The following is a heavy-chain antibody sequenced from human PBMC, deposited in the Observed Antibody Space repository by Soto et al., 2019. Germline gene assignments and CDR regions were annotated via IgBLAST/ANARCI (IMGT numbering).Heavy chain of an antibody. J-gene: IGHJ6*03. CDR2: INHSGST. Sequence: QVQLQQWGAGLLKPSETLSLTCAVYGGSFSGYYWSWIRQPPGKGLEWIGEINHSGSTNYNPSLKSRVTISVDTSKNQFSLKLSSVTAADTAVYYCARGGYYYYYMDVWGKGTTVTVSS. V-gene: IGHV4-34*01. CDR1: GGSFSGYY. CDR3: ARGGYYYYYMDV.